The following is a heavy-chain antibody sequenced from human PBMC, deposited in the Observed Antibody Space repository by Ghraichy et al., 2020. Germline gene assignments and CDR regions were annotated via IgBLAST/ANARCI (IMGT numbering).Heavy chain of an antibody. V-gene: IGHV3-23*01. J-gene: IGHJ4*02. CDR1: GFTFSSYA. CDR3: AKDPSSSSLEANY. CDR2: ISGSGGST. Sequence: LSLTCAASGFTFSSYAMSWVRQAPGKGLEWVSAISGSGGSTYYADSVKGRFTISRDNSKNTLYLQMNSLRAEDTAVYYCAKDPSSSSLEANYWGQGTLVTVSS. D-gene: IGHD6-6*01.